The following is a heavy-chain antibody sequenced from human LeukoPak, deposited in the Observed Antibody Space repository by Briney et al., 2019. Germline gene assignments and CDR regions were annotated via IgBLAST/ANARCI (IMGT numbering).Heavy chain of an antibody. CDR2: IGTSGSSI. V-gene: IGHV3-48*04. D-gene: IGHD4-23*01. Sequence: GGSLRLSCAASGFIFTSYSMNWVRQAPGKGLEWVSYIGTSGSSIYYADSVKGRFTISRDNAKNSLYLQMNSLTAEDTAVYYCARDRGNGRYFDLWGRGTLVTVSS. J-gene: IGHJ2*01. CDR1: GFIFTSYS. CDR3: ARDRGNGRYFDL.